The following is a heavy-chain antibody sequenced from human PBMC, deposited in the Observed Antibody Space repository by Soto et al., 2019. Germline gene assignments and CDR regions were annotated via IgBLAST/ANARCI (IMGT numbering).Heavy chain of an antibody. CDR1: GGTYSSYT. D-gene: IGHD5-12*01. CDR3: ARGKWIISDGGPTKKNYSEMDV. Sequence: ASVKVSCKASGGTYSSYTFSWVRQAPGQGLQWMGGIIGIFGKTDYAQKFQGRLTIAADASTSTVYMELSSLSSEDTAVYYCARGKWIISDGGPTKKNYSEMDVGGKETRVTVPS. CDR2: IIGIFGKT. J-gene: IGHJ6*03. V-gene: IGHV1-69*13.